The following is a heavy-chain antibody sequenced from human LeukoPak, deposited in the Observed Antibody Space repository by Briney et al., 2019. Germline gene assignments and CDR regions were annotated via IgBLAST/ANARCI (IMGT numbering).Heavy chain of an antibody. Sequence: AASVKVSCKASGGTFSSYAISWVRQAPGQGLEWMGGIIPIFGTANYAQKFQGRVTINADESTSTAYMELSSLRSEDTAVYYCARFYGSSSLRGHFDNWGQGTLVTVSS. D-gene: IGHD6-6*01. CDR2: IIPIFGTA. V-gene: IGHV1-69*13. J-gene: IGHJ4*02. CDR3: ARFYGSSSLRGHFDN. CDR1: GGTFSSYA.